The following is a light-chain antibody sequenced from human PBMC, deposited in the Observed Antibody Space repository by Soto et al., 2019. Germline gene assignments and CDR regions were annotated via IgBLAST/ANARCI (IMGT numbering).Light chain of an antibody. CDR3: QQRAASWT. V-gene: IGKV3-11*01. J-gene: IGKJ5*01. CDR1: QTVSNH. CDR2: DAS. Sequence: EIVMTQSPVTLSLSPGERATLSCRASQTVSNHLAWYQQKPGQAPRLLIYDASTRVPGIPARFSGSGSGTDFTLTLSSLEPEDFAVYYCQQRAASWTFGQGTRVEIK.